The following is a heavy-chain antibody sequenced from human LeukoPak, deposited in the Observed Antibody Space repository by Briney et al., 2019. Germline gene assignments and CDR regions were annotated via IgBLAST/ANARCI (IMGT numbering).Heavy chain of an antibody. D-gene: IGHD4-17*01. Sequence: GGSLRLSCAASGFTFSDYYMSWLRQAPGKGLEWVSYISSSGSTIYYADSVKGRFTISRDNAKNSLYLQMNSLRAEDTAVYYCARGTFTVISSLYYFDYWGQGTLVTVSS. J-gene: IGHJ4*02. CDR3: ARGTFTVISSLYYFDY. CDR1: GFTFSDYY. CDR2: ISSSGSTI. V-gene: IGHV3-11*04.